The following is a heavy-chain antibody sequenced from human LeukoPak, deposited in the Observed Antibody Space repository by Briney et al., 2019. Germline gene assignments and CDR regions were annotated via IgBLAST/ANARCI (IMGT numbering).Heavy chain of an antibody. V-gene: IGHV4-4*07. J-gene: IGHJ4*02. D-gene: IGHD1-26*01. CDR1: GGSISSYF. Sequence: SQTLSLTCTVSGGSISSYFWSWIRQPAGKGLEWIGRIYTSGSTNYNPSLKGRVTMSVDTSKNQFSLKLSSVTAADTAVYYCAKGERSYYDYWGQGTLVTVSS. CDR2: IYTSGST. CDR3: AKGERSYYDY.